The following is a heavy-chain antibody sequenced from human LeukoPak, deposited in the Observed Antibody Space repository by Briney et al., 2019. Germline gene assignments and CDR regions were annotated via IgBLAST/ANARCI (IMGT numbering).Heavy chain of an antibody. CDR2: INHSGST. J-gene: IGHJ6*02. CDR1: GGSFSGYY. CDR3: ARGPFGYYGSGSYSFYYYGMDV. Sequence: SETLSLTCAVYGGSFSGYYWSWIRQPPGKGLEWIGEINHSGSTNYNPSLKSRVTISVDTSKNQFSLKLSSVTAADTAVYYCARGPFGYYGSGSYSFYYYGMDVWGQGTTVTVSS. D-gene: IGHD3-10*01. V-gene: IGHV4-34*01.